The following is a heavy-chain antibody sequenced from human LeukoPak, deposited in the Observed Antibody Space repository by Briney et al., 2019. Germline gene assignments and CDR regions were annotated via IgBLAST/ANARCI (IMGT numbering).Heavy chain of an antibody. CDR2: INPGNGST. Sequence: GASVKVSCKASGYTFTSYYIHWVRQAPGQGLGWMGIINPGNGSTHYGHQFQGSVTMTSDMSTSTVYMELSSLRSEDTAVYYCARAEITSDGYNSAFDVWGQGTMVTVSS. CDR1: GYTFTSYY. CDR3: ARAEITSDGYNSAFDV. J-gene: IGHJ3*01. V-gene: IGHV1-46*01. D-gene: IGHD5-24*01.